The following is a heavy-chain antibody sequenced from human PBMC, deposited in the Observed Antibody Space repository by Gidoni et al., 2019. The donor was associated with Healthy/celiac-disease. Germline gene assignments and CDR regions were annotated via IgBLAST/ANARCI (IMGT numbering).Heavy chain of an antibody. V-gene: IGHV4-39*01. Sequence: QLQLQESGPGLVKPSETLSLTCTVSGGSISSSSSYWGWIRQPPGKGLEWIGSIYYSGSTYYNPSLKSRVTISVDTSKNQFSLKLSSVTAADTAVYYCAGLGSGVYYRHFDYWGQGTLVTVSS. CDR3: AGLGSGVYYRHFDY. CDR1: GGSISSSSSY. CDR2: IYYSGST. J-gene: IGHJ4*02. D-gene: IGHD2-8*01.